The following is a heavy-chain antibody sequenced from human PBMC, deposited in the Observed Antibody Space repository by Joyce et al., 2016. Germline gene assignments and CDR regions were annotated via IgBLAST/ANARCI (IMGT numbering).Heavy chain of an antibody. CDR3: ARTPYYNDGWDPFDY. Sequence: EVQLVQSGAEVKKPGESLRISCTGSGYSFTSYWINWVRQMPGKGLEWMGKIDPTDSYTNYSPSFQGHVTISADKSISTAYLQWSSLKASDTAIFYCARTPYYNDGWDPFDYWGQGTLVTVSS. V-gene: IGHV5-10-1*03. CDR2: IDPTDSYT. J-gene: IGHJ4*02. CDR1: GYSFTSYW. D-gene: IGHD3-10*01.